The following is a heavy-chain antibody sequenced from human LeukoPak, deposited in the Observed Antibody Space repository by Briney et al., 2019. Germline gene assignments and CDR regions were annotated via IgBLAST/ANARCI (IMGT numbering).Heavy chain of an antibody. D-gene: IGHD2-2*01. V-gene: IGHV4-38-2*02. CDR2: IYHSGST. CDR3: VRLKVTSRYWYFDL. CDR1: GYSISSGYY. Sequence: SETLSLTCTVSGYSISSGYYWGWIRQPPGKGLEWIGSIYHSGSTYYNPSLKSRVTISVDTSKNQFSLKLSSVTAADTAVYYCVRLKVTSRYWYFDLWGRGTLVTVSS. J-gene: IGHJ2*01.